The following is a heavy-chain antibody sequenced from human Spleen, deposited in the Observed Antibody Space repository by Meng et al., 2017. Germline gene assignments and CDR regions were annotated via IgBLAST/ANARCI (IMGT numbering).Heavy chain of an antibody. D-gene: IGHD6-19*01. V-gene: IGHV6-1*01. CDR1: GDSVSSNSAA. Sequence: SQTLSLTCAISGDSVSSNSAAWNWIRQSPSRGLEWLGRTFYRSKWYNEYEVSVKSRVSINPDTSKNQFSLQLNSVTPEDTAVYYCARGHLSPYQSLQGLSAFDIWGQGTMVTVSS. CDR2: TFYRSKWYN. CDR3: ARGHLSPYQSLQGLSAFDI. J-gene: IGHJ3*02.